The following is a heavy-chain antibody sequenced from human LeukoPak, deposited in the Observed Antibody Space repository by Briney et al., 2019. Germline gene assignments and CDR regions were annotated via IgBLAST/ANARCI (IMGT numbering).Heavy chain of an antibody. V-gene: IGHV2-5*02. D-gene: IGHD6-19*01. J-gene: IGHJ4*02. CDR3: AHVPDGYSSGWYVRY. Sequence: SGPTLVNPTQTLTLTCTFSGFSLSTSGVGVGWIRQPPGKALEWLALIYWDDDKRYSPSLKSRLIITKDTSKNQVVLTMTNMDPVDTATYYCAHVPDGYSSGWYVRYWGQGTLVTVSS. CDR2: IYWDDDK. CDR1: GFSLSTSGVG.